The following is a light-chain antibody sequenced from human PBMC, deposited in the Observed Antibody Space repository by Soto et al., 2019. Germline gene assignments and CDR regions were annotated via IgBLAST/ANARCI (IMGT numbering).Light chain of an antibody. CDR1: NIGSKS. Sequence: SYELTQPPSVSVAPGKTARITCGGNNIGSKSVHWYQQKPGQAPVLVIYCDSDRPSGIPERFSGSNSGNTATLTISRVEAGDEADYYCQVWDSSSDPWVFGGGTNLTVL. CDR3: QVWDSSSDPWV. CDR2: CDS. V-gene: IGLV3-21*04. J-gene: IGLJ3*02.